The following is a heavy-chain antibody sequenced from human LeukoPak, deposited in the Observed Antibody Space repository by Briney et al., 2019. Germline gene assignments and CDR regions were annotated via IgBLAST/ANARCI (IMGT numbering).Heavy chain of an antibody. J-gene: IGHJ4*02. CDR1: GFTFSRYA. V-gene: IGHV3-23*01. D-gene: IGHD5-12*01. CDR2: ISGSGGST. Sequence: GGSLRLSCAASGFTFSRYAMSWVRQAPGKGLEWVSAISGSGGSTYYADSVKGRFTISRDNSKNTLHLQMNSLRAEDTAVYYCAKLSGYDYYFDYWGQGTLVTVSS. CDR3: AKLSGYDYYFDY.